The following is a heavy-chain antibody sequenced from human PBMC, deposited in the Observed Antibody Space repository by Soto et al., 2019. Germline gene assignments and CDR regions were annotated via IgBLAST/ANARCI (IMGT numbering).Heavy chain of an antibody. D-gene: IGHD4-17*01. J-gene: IGHJ6*02. Sequence: GASVKVSCKVSGYTFTDYYMHWVQQAPGKGLEWMGLVDPEDGETIYAEKFQGRVTITADTSTDTAYMELSSLRSEDTAVYYCATARPDYGDYATYYYYYGMDVWGQGTTVTVSS. CDR1: GYTFTDYY. V-gene: IGHV1-69-2*01. CDR2: VDPEDGET. CDR3: ATARPDYGDYATYYYYYGMDV.